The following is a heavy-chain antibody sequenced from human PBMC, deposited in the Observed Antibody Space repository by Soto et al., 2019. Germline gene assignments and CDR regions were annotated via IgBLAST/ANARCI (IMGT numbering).Heavy chain of an antibody. CDR3: ASDEGLGMNYYYDGMDV. CDR2: IWYDGSNK. D-gene: IGHD3-10*01. J-gene: IGHJ6*02. V-gene: IGHV3-33*01. Sequence: QVQLVESGGGVVQPGRSLRLSCAASGFTFSSYGMHWVRQAPGKGLEWVAVIWYDGSNKYYADSVKGRFTISRDNSKNTLYLQMNSLRAEDTAVYYCASDEGLGMNYYYDGMDVWGQGTTVTVSS. CDR1: GFTFSSYG.